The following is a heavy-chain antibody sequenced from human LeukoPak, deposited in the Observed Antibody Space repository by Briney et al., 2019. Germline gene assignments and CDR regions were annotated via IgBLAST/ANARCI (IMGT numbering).Heavy chain of an antibody. D-gene: IGHD5-12*01. J-gene: IGHJ4*02. CDR1: GFTFSSYW. CDR2: INSDGSSI. Sequence: GGSLRLSCAASGFTFSSYWMHWVRQAPGKGLVWVSRINSDGSSITYADSVKGRFTISRDNAKNTLFLQMNSLRVEDTAVYYCAREGRVSGYDFDCWGQGTLVTVYS. CDR3: AREGRVSGYDFDC. V-gene: IGHV3-74*03.